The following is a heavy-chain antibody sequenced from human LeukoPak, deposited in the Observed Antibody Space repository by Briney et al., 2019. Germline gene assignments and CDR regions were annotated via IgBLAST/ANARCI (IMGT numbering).Heavy chain of an antibody. D-gene: IGHD6-19*01. V-gene: IGHV5-51*01. J-gene: IGHJ4*02. CDR1: GYSFIGYW. CDR3: ARYSSSGVDY. CDR2: IYPGDSDT. Sequence: GESLKISCKGSGYSFIGYWIGWVRQLPGKGLEWMGIIYPGDSDTRYSPSFQGQVTISADKSVSTAYLQWTSLKASDTAMYYCARYSSSGVDYWGQGTLVTVSS.